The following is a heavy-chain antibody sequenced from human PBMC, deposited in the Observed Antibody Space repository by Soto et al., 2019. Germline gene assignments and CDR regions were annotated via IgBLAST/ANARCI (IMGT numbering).Heavy chain of an antibody. CDR1: GFTFSSYA. CDR2: ISYDGSNK. CDR3: ARGMRAVGATLDY. V-gene: IGHV3-30-3*01. Sequence: GGSLRLSCAASGFTFSSYAMHWVRQAPGKGLEWVAVISYDGSNKYYADSVKGRFTISRDNSKNTLYLQMNSLRAEDAAVYYCARGMRAVGATLDYWGQGTLVTVSS. J-gene: IGHJ4*02. D-gene: IGHD1-26*01.